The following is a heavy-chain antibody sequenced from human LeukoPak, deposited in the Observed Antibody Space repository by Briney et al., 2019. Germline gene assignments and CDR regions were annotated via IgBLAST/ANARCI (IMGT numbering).Heavy chain of an antibody. D-gene: IGHD3-22*01. CDR1: GYTFTSYG. V-gene: IGHV1-18*01. Sequence: GASVKVSCKASGYTFTSYGVSWVRQAPGQGLEWMGWISGYNGNTHYAEKLQGRVTMTTDTSTSTSYMELRSLRSDDTAVYYCARDLKDYDGSGYYLYWGQGTLVTVSS. CDR3: ARDLKDYDGSGYYLY. CDR2: ISGYNGNT. J-gene: IGHJ4*02.